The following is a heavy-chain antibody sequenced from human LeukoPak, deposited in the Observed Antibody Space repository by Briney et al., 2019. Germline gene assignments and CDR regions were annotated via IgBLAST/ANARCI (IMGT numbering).Heavy chain of an antibody. CDR2: IRYDGSNK. CDR1: GFTFSSYG. J-gene: IGHJ4*02. CDR3: AKDSEGAVAAYFDY. Sequence: GKSLRLSCAASGFTFSSYGMHWVRQAPGKGLEWVAFIRYDGSNKYYADSVKGRFTISRDNSKNTLYLQMNSLRAEDTAVYYCAKDSEGAVAAYFDYWGQGTLVTVSS. D-gene: IGHD6-19*01. V-gene: IGHV3-30*02.